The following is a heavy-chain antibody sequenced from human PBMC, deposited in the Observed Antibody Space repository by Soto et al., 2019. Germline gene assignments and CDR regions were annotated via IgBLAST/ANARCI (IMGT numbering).Heavy chain of an antibody. CDR3: ARYCSGGSCYFGPGLYGMDV. CDR1: GGTFSSYT. J-gene: IGHJ6*02. Sequence: GASVKVSCKASGGTFSSYTISWVRQAPGQGLEWMGRIIPILGIANYAQKFQGRVTITADKSTSTAYMELSSLRSEDTAVYYCARYCSGGSCYFGPGLYGMDVWGQGTTVTVSS. V-gene: IGHV1-69*02. D-gene: IGHD2-15*01. CDR2: IIPILGIA.